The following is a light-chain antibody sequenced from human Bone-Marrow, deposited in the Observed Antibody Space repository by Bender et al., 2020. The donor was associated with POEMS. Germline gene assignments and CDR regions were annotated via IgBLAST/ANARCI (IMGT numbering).Light chain of an antibody. CDR2: RDE. CDR1: RSNIGDNL. V-gene: IGLV1-44*01. Sequence: QSVLPQPPSASGAPGQRIIISCSGGRSNIGDNLVSWYQVVPGAAPKLLIYRDEQRPSGVPDRFSGSKSGTSASLAISGLQAEDEADYYCAAWDESLDGLVFGGGTKVTVL. CDR3: AAWDESLDGLV. J-gene: IGLJ2*01.